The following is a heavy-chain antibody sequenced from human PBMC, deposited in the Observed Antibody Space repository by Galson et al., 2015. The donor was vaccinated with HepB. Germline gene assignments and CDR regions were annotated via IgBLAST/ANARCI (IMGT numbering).Heavy chain of an antibody. CDR2: ISSSSSTI. CDR1: GFTFSSYS. J-gene: IGHJ6*02. CDR3: AREAVDYYGMDV. V-gene: IGHV3-48*02. Sequence: SLRLSCAASGFTFSSYSMNWVRQAPGKGLEWVSYISSSSSTIYYADSVKGRFTISRDNAKNSLYLQMNSLRDEDAAVYYCAREAVDYYGMDVWGQGTTVTVSS.